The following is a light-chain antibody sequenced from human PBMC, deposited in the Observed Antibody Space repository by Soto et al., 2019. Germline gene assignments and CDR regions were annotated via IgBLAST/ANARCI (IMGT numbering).Light chain of an antibody. CDR2: DAS. V-gene: IGKV1-5*01. Sequence: QLTQSPSTLSSSVGDRVTITCRASQSISSWLAWYQQKPGKAPKLLIYDASSLESGVPSRFSGSGSGTEFTLTISSLQPDDFATYYCQQYNNYSRWTFGQGTKVDIK. J-gene: IGKJ1*01. CDR1: QSISSW. CDR3: QQYNNYSRWT.